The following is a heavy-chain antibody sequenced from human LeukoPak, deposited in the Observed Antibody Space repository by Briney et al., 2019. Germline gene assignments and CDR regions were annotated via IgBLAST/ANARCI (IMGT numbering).Heavy chain of an antibody. Sequence: ASVKVSCKASGYTFTSYGISWVRQAPGQGLEWMGWISAYSGNTNYAQKLQGRVTMTTDTSTSTAYMELRSLRSDDTAVYYCARGYYDSSGPVSFDYWGQGTLVTVSS. CDR3: ARGYYDSSGPVSFDY. J-gene: IGHJ4*02. D-gene: IGHD3-22*01. CDR2: ISAYSGNT. V-gene: IGHV1-18*01. CDR1: GYTFTSYG.